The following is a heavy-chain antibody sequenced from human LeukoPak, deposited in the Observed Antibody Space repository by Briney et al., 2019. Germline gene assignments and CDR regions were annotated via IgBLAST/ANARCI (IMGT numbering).Heavy chain of an antibody. Sequence: PSGTLSLTCAVSGGSISSSNWWCWIRQPPGKGLEWIGEIYHSGSTNYNPSLKSRVTISVDKSKNQFSLKLSSVTAADTAVYYCARAMYSSGWYEFDPWGQGTLVTVSS. J-gene: IGHJ5*02. D-gene: IGHD6-19*01. CDR3: ARAMYSSGWYEFDP. CDR1: GGSISSSNW. V-gene: IGHV4-4*02. CDR2: IYHSGST.